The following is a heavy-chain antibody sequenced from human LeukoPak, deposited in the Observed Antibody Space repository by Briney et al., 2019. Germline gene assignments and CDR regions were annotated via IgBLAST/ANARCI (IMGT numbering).Heavy chain of an antibody. CDR3: ARGEDSSSRWGKDVFDI. J-gene: IGHJ3*02. CDR2: TIPLFGTA. D-gene: IGHD6-13*01. Sequence: SVKVSCKASGGTFGTYGLSWVRQAPGQVLEWMGGTIPLFGTANYAPDFQGRVTMTADKVLNVAYLELTSLRSEDTAVYYCARGEDSSSRWGKDVFDIWGLGTMVIVSS. CDR1: GGTFGTYG. V-gene: IGHV1-69*06.